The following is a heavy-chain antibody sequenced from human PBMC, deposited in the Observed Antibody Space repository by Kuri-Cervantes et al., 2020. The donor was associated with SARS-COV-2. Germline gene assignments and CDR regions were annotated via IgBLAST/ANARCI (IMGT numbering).Heavy chain of an antibody. Sequence: SCAISGDSVSSNSAAWSWIRQSPSRALEWLGRTFYRSKWHNDYAVSVKGRITISPDTSKNQFSLRLNSVTPEDTAVYYCAGGSSGRDYWGQGTLVTVSS. V-gene: IGHV6-1*01. D-gene: IGHD6-19*01. CDR3: AGGSSGRDY. J-gene: IGHJ4*02. CDR1: GDSVSSNSAA. CDR2: TFYRSKWHN.